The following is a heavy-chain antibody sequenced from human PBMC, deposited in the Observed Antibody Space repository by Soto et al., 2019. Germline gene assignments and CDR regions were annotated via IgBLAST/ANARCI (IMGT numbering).Heavy chain of an antibody. V-gene: IGHV3-30-3*01. CDR1: GFTFSGYA. CDR3: ARGEQQLAYYGMDV. D-gene: IGHD6-13*01. CDR2: ILYDGSNK. J-gene: IGHJ6*02. Sequence: AGGSLRLSCAASGFTFSGYAMYWVRQAPGKGLEWVAVILYDGSNKYYADSVKGRFTISRDNSKNTLYLQMNSLRAEDTAVYHCARGEQQLAYYGMDVWGQGTTVTVSS.